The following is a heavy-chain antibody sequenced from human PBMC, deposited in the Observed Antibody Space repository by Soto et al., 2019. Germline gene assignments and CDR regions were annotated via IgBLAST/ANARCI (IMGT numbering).Heavy chain of an antibody. CDR3: ARQPLPTMALYGWDV. CDR1: GDSVSSNSAA. J-gene: IGHJ6*02. V-gene: IGHV6-1*01. D-gene: IGHD2-2*01. Sequence: SQTLSLTCVISGDSVSSNSAAWNWIRQSPSRGLEWLGRTYYRSKWNTDSAVSMKNRITTTPDTSKNLFSLQLDSVTPEDTAVYYCARQPLPTMALYGWDVWAQGTKATVSS. CDR2: TYYRSKWNT.